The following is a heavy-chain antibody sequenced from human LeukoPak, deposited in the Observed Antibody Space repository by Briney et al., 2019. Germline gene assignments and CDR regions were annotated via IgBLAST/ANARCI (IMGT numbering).Heavy chain of an antibody. CDR3: ARMGGYYDSSGYSSGEFDY. CDR2: IKQDGSEK. V-gene: IGHV3-7*01. J-gene: IGHJ4*02. CDR1: GFTFSSYW. Sequence: GGSLRLSCAASGFTFSSYWMSWDRQAPGKGLEWVANIKQDGSEKYYVDSVKGRFTISRDNAKNSLYLQMNSLRAEDTAVYYCARMGGYYDSSGYSSGEFDYWGQGTLVTVSS. D-gene: IGHD3-22*01.